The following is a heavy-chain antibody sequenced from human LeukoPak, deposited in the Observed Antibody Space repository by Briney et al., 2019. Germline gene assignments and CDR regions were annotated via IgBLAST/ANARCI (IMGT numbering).Heavy chain of an antibody. CDR2: ISGSGGST. J-gene: IGHJ4*02. V-gene: IGHV3-23*01. CDR3: AKDYYDSSGYYYWFDY. CDR1: GFTFSSYA. D-gene: IGHD3-22*01. Sequence: GGSLRLSCAASGFTFSSYAMSWVRQAPGKGLEWVSAISGSGGSTYYADSVKGWFTISRDNSKNTLYLQMNSLRAEDTAVYYCAKDYYDSSGYYYWFDYWGQGTLVTVSS.